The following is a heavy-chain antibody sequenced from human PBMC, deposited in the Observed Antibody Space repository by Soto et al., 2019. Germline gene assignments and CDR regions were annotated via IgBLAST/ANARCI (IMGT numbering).Heavy chain of an antibody. CDR3: ARDRVVVPAAIFPLDYYYGMDV. D-gene: IGHD2-2*02. V-gene: IGHV3-7*03. CDR1: GFTSRSYL. CDR2: IKQDGSEK. J-gene: IGHJ6*02. Sequence: GGSLKLSYAASGFTSRSYLMILVRQAPGKGLEWVANIKQDGSEKYYVDSVKGRFTISRDNAKNSLYLQMNSLRAEDTAVYYCARDRVVVPAAIFPLDYYYGMDVWGQGTTVTFSS.